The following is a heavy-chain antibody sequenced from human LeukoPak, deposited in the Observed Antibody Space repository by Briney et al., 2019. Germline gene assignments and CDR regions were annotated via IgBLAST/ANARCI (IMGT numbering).Heavy chain of an antibody. D-gene: IGHD3-10*01. CDR2: INHSGST. V-gene: IGHV4-34*01. CDR1: GGSFSGYY. Sequence: SETLPLTCAVYGGSFSGYYCSWIRQPPGKGLEWIGEINHSGSTNYNPSLKSRVTISVDTSKNQFSLKLSSVTAADTAVYYCARGRYYGSGSYPVDYWGQGTLVTVSS. CDR3: ARGRYYGSGSYPVDY. J-gene: IGHJ4*02.